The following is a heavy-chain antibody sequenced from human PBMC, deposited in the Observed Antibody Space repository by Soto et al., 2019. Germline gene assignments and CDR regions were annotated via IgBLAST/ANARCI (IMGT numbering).Heavy chain of an antibody. V-gene: IGHV4-39*01. CDR1: GDSISGSPYF. CDR2: IFYDGYT. D-gene: IGHD6-13*01. CDR3: ARLQAAVPHY. Sequence: QVQLQESGPGLVMPSETLSLTCTVSGDSISGSPYFWGWIRQPPGKRLEWIGSIFYDGYTLYPPSLKSRVSISVDTSKNPFSLKLTSVAAADTAIYFCARLQAAVPHYWGQGILVTVSS. J-gene: IGHJ4*02.